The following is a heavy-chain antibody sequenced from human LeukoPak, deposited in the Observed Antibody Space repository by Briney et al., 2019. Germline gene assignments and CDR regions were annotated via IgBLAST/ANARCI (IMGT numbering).Heavy chain of an antibody. J-gene: IGHJ4*02. V-gene: IGHV4-34*01. D-gene: IGHD2-15*01. CDR1: GGSISSYY. Sequence: TSETLSLTCTVSGGSISSYYWSWIRQPPGKGLEWIGEINHSGSTNYNPSLKSRVTISVDTSKNQFSLKLSSVTAADTAIYYCAHGYCSGGSCFTFSYWGQGTLVTVSS. CDR2: INHSGST. CDR3: AHGYCSGGSCFTFSY.